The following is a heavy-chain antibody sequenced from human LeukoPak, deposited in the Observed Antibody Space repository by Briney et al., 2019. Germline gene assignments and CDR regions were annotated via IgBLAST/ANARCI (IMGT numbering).Heavy chain of an antibody. CDR2: INPNSGGT. D-gene: IGHD5-12*01. Sequence: ASVKVSCKASGYTFTGYYMHWVRQAPGQGLEWMGWINPNSGGTNYAQKFQGWVTMTRDTSISTAYMELSRLRSDDTAVYYCARWGHTSGYDWVGGFPYYFDYWGQGTLVTVSS. V-gene: IGHV1-2*04. J-gene: IGHJ4*02. CDR3: ARWGHTSGYDWVGGFPYYFDY. CDR1: GYTFTGYY.